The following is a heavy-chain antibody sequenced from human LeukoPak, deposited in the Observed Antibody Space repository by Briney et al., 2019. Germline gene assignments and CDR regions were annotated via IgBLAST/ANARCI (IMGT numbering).Heavy chain of an antibody. CDR2: IYYSGST. CDR3: AKSWAVHEGYYYAMDV. Sequence: SQTLSLTCSVSGGSINSGDYYWSWIRQPPGKGLEWIGYIYYSGSTNYNPSLKSRVTISVDTSKNQFSLSLNSVTAADTAVYYCAKSWAVHEGYYYAMDVWGQGTTVTVSS. CDR1: GGSINSGDYY. J-gene: IGHJ6*02. V-gene: IGHV4-61*08. D-gene: IGHD6-19*01.